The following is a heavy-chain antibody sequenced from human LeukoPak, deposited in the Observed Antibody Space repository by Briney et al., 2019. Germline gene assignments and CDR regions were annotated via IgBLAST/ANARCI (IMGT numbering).Heavy chain of an antibody. CDR2: MNPNSGNT. J-gene: IGHJ3*02. CDR1: GGSFSSYA. V-gene: IGHV1-8*02. Sequence: GASVKVSCKASGGSFSSYAISWVRQVPGQGLEWMGWMNPNSGNTGYAQKFQGRVTMTRNTSISTAYMELSSLRSEDTAVYYCATLWFGESDAFDIWGQGTMVTVSS. D-gene: IGHD3-10*01. CDR3: ATLWFGESDAFDI.